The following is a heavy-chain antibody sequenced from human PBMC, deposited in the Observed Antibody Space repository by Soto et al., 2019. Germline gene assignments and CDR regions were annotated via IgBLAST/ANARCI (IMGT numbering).Heavy chain of an antibody. V-gene: IGHV3-23*01. D-gene: IGHD6-19*01. J-gene: IGHJ6*02. CDR2: ISGSGGST. CDR1: GFTFSSYA. Sequence: GGSLRLSCAASGFTFSSYAMSWVRQAPGKGLEWVSAISGSGGSTYYADSVKGRFTISRDNSKNTLYLQMNSLRAEDTAVDYCAKGRQWLALRHGMDVWGQGTTVTVSS. CDR3: AKGRQWLALRHGMDV.